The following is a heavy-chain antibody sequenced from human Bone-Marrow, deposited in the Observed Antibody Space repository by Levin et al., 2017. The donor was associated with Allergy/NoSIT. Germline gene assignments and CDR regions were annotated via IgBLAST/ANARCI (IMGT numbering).Heavy chain of an antibody. V-gene: IGHV1-18*01. J-gene: IGHJ6*02. CDR3: ARGHFPYYYYGMDV. CDR2: VSAYSGNT. CDR1: GYTFTTYG. Sequence: ASVKVSCKASGYTFTTYGLTWVRQAPGQGLEWMGWVSAYSGNTNYALNLQDRVTMTTDTATNTAYMELTSLRSDDTAIYYCARGHFPYYYYGMDVWGQATTVVVSS.